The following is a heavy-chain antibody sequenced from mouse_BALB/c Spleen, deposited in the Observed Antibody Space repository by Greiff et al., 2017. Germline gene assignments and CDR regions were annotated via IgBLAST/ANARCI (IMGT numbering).Heavy chain of an antibody. D-gene: IGHD1-1*01. J-gene: IGHJ2*01. CDR2: IYPGNSET. V-gene: IGHV1-5*01. CDR3: TLTTEDCFDY. Sequence: EVQLQQSGTVLARPGASVKMSCKASGYSFTSYWMHWVKQRPGQGLEWMGAIYPGNSETSYNQKFKGKAKLTAVTSASTAYMELSSLTNEDSAVYYCTLTTEDCFDYWGQGTTLTVSA. CDR1: GYSFTSYW.